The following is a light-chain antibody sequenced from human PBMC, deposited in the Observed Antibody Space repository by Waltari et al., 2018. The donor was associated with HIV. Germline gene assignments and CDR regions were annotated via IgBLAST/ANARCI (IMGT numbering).Light chain of an antibody. CDR3: QQYNNWPRT. Sequence: VMTQSPVTVSVSPGEGATLSCRASQSISNKLVWYQKKPGQAPRLLIYGASTRAAGIPARFSGSGSGTDFTLTISSLQSEDSGVYYCQQYNNWPRTFGQGTKV. CDR2: GAS. V-gene: IGKV3-15*01. J-gene: IGKJ1*01. CDR1: QSISNK.